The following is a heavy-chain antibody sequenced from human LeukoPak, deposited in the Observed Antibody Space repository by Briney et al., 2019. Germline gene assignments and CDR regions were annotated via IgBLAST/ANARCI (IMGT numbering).Heavy chain of an antibody. D-gene: IGHD2-2*01. Sequence: GESLKISCQGSGYSFTTYWIAWVRPMPGKGLEWMGIIYSGDSDTRYSPSFQGQVTISADKSISTAYVQWGSLKASDSAVYYCARQRDCSSTSRYVPEVGLLDYWGQGTLVTVSS. V-gene: IGHV5-51*01. CDR3: ARQRDCSSTSRYVPEVGLLDY. CDR2: IYSGDSDT. J-gene: IGHJ4*02. CDR1: GYSFTTYW.